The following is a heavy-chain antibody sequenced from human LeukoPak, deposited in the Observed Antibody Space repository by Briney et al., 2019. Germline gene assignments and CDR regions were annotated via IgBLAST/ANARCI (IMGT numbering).Heavy chain of an antibody. Sequence: GGSLRLSCAASGLTFSSYAMSWVRQAPGKGLEWVSLITTSGDSPHYADSVKGRFTISRDNAKDTLYLQIDSLRAEDTAVYYCTKEAAGGHWYFDLWGRGTLVGVSS. CDR1: GLTFSSYA. CDR2: ITTSGDSP. V-gene: IGHV3-23*01. J-gene: IGHJ2*01. CDR3: TKEAAGGHWYFDL.